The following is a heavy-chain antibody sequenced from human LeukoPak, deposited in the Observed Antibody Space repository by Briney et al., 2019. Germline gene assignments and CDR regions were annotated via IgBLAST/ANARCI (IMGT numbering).Heavy chain of an antibody. J-gene: IGHJ4*02. V-gene: IGHV3-21*01. CDR1: GFTFSSYS. CDR2: ISSSSSYI. CDR3: ARESSDSSGWYGGY. Sequence: GGSLRLSCAASGFTFSSYSMNWVRQAPGKGLEWVSSISSSSSYIYYADSVKGRFTISRDNAKNSLYLQMNSLRAEDTAVYYCARESSDSSGWYGGYWGQGTLVTVSS. D-gene: IGHD6-19*01.